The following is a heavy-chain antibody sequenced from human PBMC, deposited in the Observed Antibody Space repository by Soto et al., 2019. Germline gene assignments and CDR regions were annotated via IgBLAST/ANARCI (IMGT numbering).Heavy chain of an antibody. CDR1: GFTFSSYA. CDR3: ERPPTVVTGDFDY. CDR2: ISYDGSNK. V-gene: IGHV3-30-3*01. J-gene: IGHJ4*02. D-gene: IGHD7-27*01. Sequence: QVQLVESGGGVVQPGRSLRLSCAASGFTFSSYAMHWVRQAPGKGLEWVAVISYDGSNKYYADSVKGRFTISRDNSKNTLYLKMNSLRAEDTAVYYCERPPTVVTGDFDYWGQGTLVTVSS.